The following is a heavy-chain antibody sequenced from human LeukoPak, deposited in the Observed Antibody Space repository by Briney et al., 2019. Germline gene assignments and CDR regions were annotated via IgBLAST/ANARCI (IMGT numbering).Heavy chain of an antibody. D-gene: IGHD6-13*01. J-gene: IGHJ4*02. CDR3: AKGIAATGVGTFDY. CDR1: GFTFSNYA. V-gene: IGHV3-23*01. CDR2: TTSSGGST. Sequence: GGSLRLSCTASGFTFSNYAMSWVRQAPGRRLEWVSATTSSGGSTYYADSVKGRFTISRDNSKNTLFLQMNSLRAEDTAVYYCAKGIAATGVGTFDYWGQGTLVTVSS.